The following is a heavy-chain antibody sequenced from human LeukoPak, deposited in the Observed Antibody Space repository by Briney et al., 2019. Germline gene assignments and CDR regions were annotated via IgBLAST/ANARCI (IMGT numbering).Heavy chain of an antibody. J-gene: IGHJ4*02. V-gene: IGHV3-74*01. D-gene: IGHD7-27*01. CDR3: ASPETGGFFDY. CDR2: INGDGSST. CDR1: GFTFSSHW. Sequence: GGSLRLSCVASGFTFSSHWVHWVRQVPGKGLVWVSRINGDGSSTNYADSVKGRLTISRDNAKNTLYLQMNSLRTEDTAVYYCASPETGGFFDYWGQGTLVTVAS.